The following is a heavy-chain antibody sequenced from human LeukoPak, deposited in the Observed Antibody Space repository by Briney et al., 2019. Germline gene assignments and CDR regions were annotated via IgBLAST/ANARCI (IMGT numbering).Heavy chain of an antibody. CDR2: INPSGGST. D-gene: IGHD3-16*01. CDR3: AREGGVGPTAPPDYYSYQNDV. Sequence: GASVKVSCKASGYTFTSYYMHWVRQAPGQGLEWMGIINPSGGSTSYAQKFQGRVTMTRDTSTSTVYMELSSLRSEDTAVYYCAREGGVGPTAPPDYYSYQNDVWGRGTTVTVSS. J-gene: IGHJ6*03. V-gene: IGHV1-46*01. CDR1: GYTFTSYY.